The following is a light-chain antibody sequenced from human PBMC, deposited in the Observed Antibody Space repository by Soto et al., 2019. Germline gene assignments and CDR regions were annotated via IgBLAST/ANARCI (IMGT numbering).Light chain of an antibody. CDR2: EGS. CDR1: SSDVGSYNL. Sequence: QSALTQPASVSGSPGQSITISCTGTSSDVGSYNLVSWYQQHPGKAPKLMIYEGSKRPSGVSNRFSGSKSGNTASLTISGLQAEDEADYYCCSYAGSSSFVFGGGTKPTVL. J-gene: IGLJ3*02. CDR3: CSYAGSSSFV. V-gene: IGLV2-23*01.